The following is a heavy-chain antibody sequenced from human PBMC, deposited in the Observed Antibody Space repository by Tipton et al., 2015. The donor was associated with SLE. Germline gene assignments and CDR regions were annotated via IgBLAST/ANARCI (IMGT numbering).Heavy chain of an antibody. CDR2: IRNKANSYST. J-gene: IGHJ4*02. D-gene: IGHD3-16*01. CDR3: ARTLKGRDYVVLFDY. CDR1: GFNFSKAW. V-gene: IGHV3-72*01. Sequence: SLRLSCQTSGFNFSKAWMSWVRHAPGQGLEWVGRIRNKANSYSTDYAASVKGRFTFSRDDSKNSLYLQMNSLKIEDTAVYYCARTLKGRDYVVLFDYWGQGTLVTVSS.